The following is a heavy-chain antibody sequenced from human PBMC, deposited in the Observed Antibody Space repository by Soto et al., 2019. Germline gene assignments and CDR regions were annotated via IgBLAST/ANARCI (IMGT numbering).Heavy chain of an antibody. D-gene: IGHD3-10*01. Sequence: EVQLVESGGGLVQPGRSLRLSCTASGFTFGDYAMSWVRQAPGKGLEWVGFIRSKGSGGTSEYAASVKGRFTFSRDDSKSIVYLQMNSLKIEDTAVYYCTRDQPITPWGQGTMVTVSS. V-gene: IGHV3-49*04. CDR3: TRDQPITP. J-gene: IGHJ3*01. CDR1: GFTFGDYA. CDR2: IRSKGSGGTS.